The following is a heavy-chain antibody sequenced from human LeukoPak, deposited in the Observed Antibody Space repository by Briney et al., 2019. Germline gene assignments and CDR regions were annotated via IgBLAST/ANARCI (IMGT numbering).Heavy chain of an antibody. J-gene: IGHJ6*02. D-gene: IGHD3-3*01. V-gene: IGHV1-8*01. CDR1: GYTFTSYD. CDR3: ARTYHDYDFWSGYYTSYYYYGMDV. Sequence: ASVKVSCKASGYTFTSYDINWVRQATGQGLGWMGWMNPNSGNTGYAQKFQGRVTMTRNTSISTAYMELSSLRSEDTAVYYCARTYHDYDFWSGYYTSYYYYGMDVWGQGTTVTVSS. CDR2: MNPNSGNT.